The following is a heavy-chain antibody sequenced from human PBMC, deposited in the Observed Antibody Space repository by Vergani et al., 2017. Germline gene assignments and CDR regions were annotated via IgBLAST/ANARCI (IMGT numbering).Heavy chain of an antibody. CDR3: AREGDSSGYYYPRYYYYGMDV. CDR2: MNPNSGNT. V-gene: IGHV1-8*01. Sequence: QVQLVQSGAAVKKPGASVKVSCKASGYTFTSYDINWVRQATGQGLEWMGRMNPNSGNTGYAQKFQGRGTMTRNTSISTAYMELSSLRSEDTAVYDWAREGDSSGYYYPRYYYYGMDVWGQGTTVTVSS. CDR1: GYTFTSYD. D-gene: IGHD3-22*01. J-gene: IGHJ6*02.